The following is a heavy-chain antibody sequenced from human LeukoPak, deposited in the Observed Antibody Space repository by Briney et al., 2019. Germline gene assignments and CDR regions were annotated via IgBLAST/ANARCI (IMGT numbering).Heavy chain of an antibody. D-gene: IGHD4-17*01. Sequence: SETLSLTCTVSGGSISSSSYYWGWIRQPPGKGLEWIGSIYYSGSTYYNPSLKSRVTISVDTSKNQFSLKLSSVTAADTAVYYCARDGLTTSYYYYGMDVWGQGTTVTVSS. V-gene: IGHV4-39*07. J-gene: IGHJ6*02. CDR3: ARDGLTTSYYYYGMDV. CDR1: GGSISSSSYY. CDR2: IYYSGST.